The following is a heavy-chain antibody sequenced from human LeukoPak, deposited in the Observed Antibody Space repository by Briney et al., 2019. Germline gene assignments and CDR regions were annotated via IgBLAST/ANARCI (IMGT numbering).Heavy chain of an antibody. CDR3: ARDIPPDWYLQHPEDFDY. V-gene: IGHV4-30-2*01. J-gene: IGHJ4*02. Sequence: SQTLSLTCTVSGGSISSGGYYWSWIRQPPGKGLEWIGYIYHSGSTYYNPSLKSRVTISVDRSKNQFSLKLSSVTAADTAVYYCARDIPPDWYLQHPEDFDYWGQGTLVTVSS. CDR1: GGSISSGGYY. D-gene: IGHD3/OR15-3a*01. CDR2: IYHSGST.